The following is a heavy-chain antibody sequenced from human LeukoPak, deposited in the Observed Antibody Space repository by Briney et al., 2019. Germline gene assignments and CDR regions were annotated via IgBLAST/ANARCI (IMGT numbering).Heavy chain of an antibody. CDR2: ISGSGGST. J-gene: IGHJ6*02. Sequence: GGSLRLSCAASGFTFSSYSMNWVRQAPGKGLEWVSAISGSGGSTYYADSVKGRFTISRDNSKNTLYLQMNSLRAEDTAVYYFAKATRGGGATNYYYYYGMDVWGQGTTVTVSS. V-gene: IGHV3-23*01. CDR3: AKATRGGGATNYYYYYGMDV. D-gene: IGHD1-26*01. CDR1: GFTFSSYS.